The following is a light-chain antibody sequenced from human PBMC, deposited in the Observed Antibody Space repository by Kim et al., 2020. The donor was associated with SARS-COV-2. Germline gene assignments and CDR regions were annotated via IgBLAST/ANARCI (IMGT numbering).Light chain of an antibody. Sequence: PGERATLSCRGQQSVSSSYLAWDQQKPGHAPRLLIYGASSRANGIPERFRGSGSGTDFNLTNSRMGPEDFAVYYCQQDGSLPRYTLGKETKLEI. CDR2: GAS. CDR1: QSVSSSY. J-gene: IGKJ2*01. V-gene: IGKV3-20*01. CDR3: QQDGSLPRYT.